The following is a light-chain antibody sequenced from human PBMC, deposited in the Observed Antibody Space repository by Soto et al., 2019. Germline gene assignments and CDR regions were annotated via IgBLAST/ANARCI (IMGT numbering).Light chain of an antibody. CDR3: SSYSSSDTLV. Sequence: QSVLTQPASVSGSPGQSITISCTGTSSDVGGHNFVSWYQQHPGRAPELMIYDVRNRPSGVSNRFSGSKSANTASLVISGLQAEDEADYYCSSYSSSDTLVFGGGTKLTVL. J-gene: IGLJ2*01. V-gene: IGLV2-14*03. CDR1: SSDVGGHNF. CDR2: DVR.